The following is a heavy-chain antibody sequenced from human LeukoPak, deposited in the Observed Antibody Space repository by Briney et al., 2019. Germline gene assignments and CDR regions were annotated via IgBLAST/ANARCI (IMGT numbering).Heavy chain of an antibody. CDR2: ISSSSRYI. CDR1: GSTFSTYS. J-gene: IGHJ5*02. Sequence: GGSPRLSVAASGSTFSTYSMNWVRQAPGKGRKWVSSISSSSRYIYYADSVKGRFPISTTNAKNSLYLQMNSLRNEDTAVYYCAKAPGYSSTWFPFVPWGQGPLVTVSS. CDR3: AKAPGYSSTWFPFVP. V-gene: IGHV3-21*01. D-gene: IGHD6-13*01.